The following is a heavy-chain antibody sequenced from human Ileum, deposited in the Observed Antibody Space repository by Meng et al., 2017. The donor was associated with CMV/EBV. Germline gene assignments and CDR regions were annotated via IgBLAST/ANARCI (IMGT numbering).Heavy chain of an antibody. J-gene: IGHJ4*02. D-gene: IGHD5-24*01. CDR1: GYTFSTYT. V-gene: IGHV1-3*01. CDR3: AREISRDDYNRYFDY. Sequence: QVQLVQSGAEVKKPVASVMVSCNTSGYTFSTYTIHWVRHAPWQRLEWMGWINAGNGNTKYPQKFQGRVTITRDTYTSTDYMELSSMRSEDTSVYYCAREISRDDYNRYFDYWGQGTLVTVSS. CDR2: INAGNGNT.